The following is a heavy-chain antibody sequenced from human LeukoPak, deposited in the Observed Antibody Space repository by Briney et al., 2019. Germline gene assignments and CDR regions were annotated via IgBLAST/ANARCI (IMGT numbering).Heavy chain of an antibody. D-gene: IGHD3-9*01. J-gene: IGHJ4*02. CDR2: VSGSGGTT. CDR1: GFSXNRXX. V-gene: IGHV3-23*01. Sequence: GFSXNRXXXXWVRHAPGKGXXXXSSVSGSGGTTLHAESVKGRFTISKDNSKSTMFLQLNSLRAEDTAVYYCTKDHISCVGAGCLLHEDWGQGTLVTVSS. CDR3: TKDHISCVGAGCLLHED.